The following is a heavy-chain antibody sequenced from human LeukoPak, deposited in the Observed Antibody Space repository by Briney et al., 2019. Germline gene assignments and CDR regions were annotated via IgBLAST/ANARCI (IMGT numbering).Heavy chain of an antibody. CDR1: GGSISTYY. CDR3: ARGRYTYGNAFDY. V-gene: IGHV4-59*01. D-gene: IGHD5-18*01. Sequence: SETLSLTCTVSGGSISTYYWTWIRQPPGKGLEWIGYIYYTGSSNYNPSLKSRVTISVDTSKNQFSLRLNSVTAADTAVYYCARGRYTYGNAFDYWSQGTLVTVSS. CDR2: IYYTGSS. J-gene: IGHJ4*02.